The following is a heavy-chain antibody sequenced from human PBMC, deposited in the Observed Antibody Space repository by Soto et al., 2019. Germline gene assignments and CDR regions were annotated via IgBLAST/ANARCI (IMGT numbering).Heavy chain of an antibody. D-gene: IGHD5-18*01. CDR1: GFTFSSYS. CDR2: ISSSRSTI. V-gene: IGHV3-48*01. CDR3: ASDSGYSYGPLDY. Sequence: EVQLVESGGGLVQPGGSLRLSCAASGFTFSSYSMHWVRQAPGKGLEWVSYISSSRSTIYYADSVKGRFTISRDNAKNSRYLPMNSVRAEDTAVYYCASDSGYSYGPLDYWGQGTLVTVAS. J-gene: IGHJ4*02.